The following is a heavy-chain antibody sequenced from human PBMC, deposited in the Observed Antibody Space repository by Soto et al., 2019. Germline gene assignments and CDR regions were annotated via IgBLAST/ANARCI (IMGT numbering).Heavy chain of an antibody. Sequence: GASVKVSCKASGGTFSSYAISWVRQAPGQGLEWMGGIIPIFGTANYAQKFQGRVTITADESTSTAYMELSSLRSEDTAVYYCASSRPVEMATISLDYWGQGTLVTVSS. J-gene: IGHJ4*02. CDR3: ASSRPVEMATISLDY. V-gene: IGHV1-69*13. CDR1: GGTFSSYA. CDR2: IIPIFGTA. D-gene: IGHD5-12*01.